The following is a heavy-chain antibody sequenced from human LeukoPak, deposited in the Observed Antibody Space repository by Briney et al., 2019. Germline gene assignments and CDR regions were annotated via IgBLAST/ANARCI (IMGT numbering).Heavy chain of an antibody. D-gene: IGHD3-22*01. CDR1: GFTFSSYG. CDR2: ISYDGSNK. CDR3: AKGKMIVVGSYFDY. J-gene: IGHJ4*02. V-gene: IGHV3-30*18. Sequence: PGGSLRLSCAASGFTFSSYGMHWVRQAPGKGLEWVAVISYDGSNKFYADSVKGRFTISRDNSKNTLYLQMNSLRAEDTAVYYCAKGKMIVVGSYFDYWGQGTLVTVSS.